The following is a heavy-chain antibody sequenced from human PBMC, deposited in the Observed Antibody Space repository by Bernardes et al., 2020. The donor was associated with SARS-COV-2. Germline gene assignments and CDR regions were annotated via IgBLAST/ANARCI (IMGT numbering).Heavy chain of an antibody. CDR3: AKDQGYWGKFGL. J-gene: IGHJ2*01. V-gene: IGHV3-30*02. D-gene: IGHD7-27*01. Sequence: GALRLSCAASGFTFTVNGMHWFRQAPGTGLEWVAFLSQDATHKIYADSVKGRFTISRDISKTTLYLQMNGLRPEDTAIYFCAKDQGYWGKFGLWGRGTLVTVSS. CDR2: LSQDATHK. CDR1: GFTFTVNG.